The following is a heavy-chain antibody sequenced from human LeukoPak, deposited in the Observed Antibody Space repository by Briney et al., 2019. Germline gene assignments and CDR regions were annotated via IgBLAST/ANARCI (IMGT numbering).Heavy chain of an antibody. D-gene: IGHD5-18*01. J-gene: IGHJ5*02. CDR1: GGSISSSYSY. Sequence: SETLSLTCTVSGGSISSSYSYWGWIRQPPGKGLEWIGNIYYSGSTYYSPSLTSRVTVSVDTSENQFSLKLSSVTAADTAVYYCARSRYSYGPWGQGTLVTVSS. CDR2: IYYSGST. V-gene: IGHV4-39*07. CDR3: ARSRYSYGP.